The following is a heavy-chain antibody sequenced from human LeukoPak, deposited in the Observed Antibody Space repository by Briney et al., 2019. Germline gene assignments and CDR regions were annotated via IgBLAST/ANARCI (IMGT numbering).Heavy chain of an antibody. CDR2: IRSKAYGGTT. V-gene: IGHV3-49*04. D-gene: IGHD2-21*01. CDR1: GFTFGDYA. J-gene: IGHJ6*03. CDR3: TREICGGDCYYYYYYYYMDV. Sequence: TGGSLRLSCTASGFTFGDYAMSWVRQAPGKGLEWVGFIRSKAYGGTTEYAASVKGRFTISRDDFKSIAYLQMNSLKTEDTAVYYCTREICGGDCYYYYYYYYMDVWGKGTTVTVSS.